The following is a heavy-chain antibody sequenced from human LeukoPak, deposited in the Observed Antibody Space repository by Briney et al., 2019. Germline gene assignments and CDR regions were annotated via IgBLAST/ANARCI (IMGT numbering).Heavy chain of an antibody. Sequence: GQSLKISCKGSGTSFGSHWIACVRQMPEKGLDWMGMIYPGDSDTRYGPSFQGQVTISADKSINTAYLQWNTLKASDTGRYYCARLLSLGRGVDYWGPGTLVTVSS. D-gene: IGHD2/OR15-2a*01. CDR2: IYPGDSDT. CDR1: GTSFGSHW. V-gene: IGHV5-51*01. J-gene: IGHJ4*02. CDR3: ARLLSLGRGVDY.